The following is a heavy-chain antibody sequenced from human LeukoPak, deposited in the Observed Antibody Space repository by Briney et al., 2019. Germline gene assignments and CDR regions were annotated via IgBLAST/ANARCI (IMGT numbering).Heavy chain of an antibody. CDR1: GDSVSSGSYS. D-gene: IGHD1-14*01. J-gene: IGHJ6*02. CDR2: IFYRGST. CDR3: ARARNYYYYLDV. Sequence: SETLSLTCTVSGDSVSSGSYSWSWIRQPPGKGLEWIGYIFYRGSTSYNPSLKSRLTISADSSKNQFSLRLSSVTAADTAVYYCARARNYYYYLDVWGQGTAVTVSS. V-gene: IGHV4-61*01.